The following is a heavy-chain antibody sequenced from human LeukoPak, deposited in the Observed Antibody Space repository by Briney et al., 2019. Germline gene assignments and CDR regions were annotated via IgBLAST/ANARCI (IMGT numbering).Heavy chain of an antibody. D-gene: IGHD1-26*01. J-gene: IGHJ3*02. CDR1: GFTVSSNY. CDR2: IYSGGST. V-gene: IGHV3-66*02. CDR3: ARGGQWELPEAFDI. Sequence: PGGSLRLSCAASGFTVSSNYMSWVRRAPGKGLEWVSVIYSGGSTYYADSVKGRFTISRDNSKNTLYLQMNSLRAEDTAVYYCARGGQWELPEAFDIWGQGTMVTVSS.